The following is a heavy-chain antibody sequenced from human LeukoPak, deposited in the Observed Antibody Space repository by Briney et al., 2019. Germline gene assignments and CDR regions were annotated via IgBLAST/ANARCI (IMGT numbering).Heavy chain of an antibody. V-gene: IGHV1-24*01. D-gene: IGHD1-26*01. CDR1: GYTLTELS. CDR3: ARDDPLVGATPDY. CDR2: FDPEDGET. J-gene: IGHJ4*02. Sequence: ASVKVSCKVSGYTLTELSMHWVRQAPGKGLEWMGGFDPEDGETIYAQKLQGRVTMTTDTSTSTAYMELRSLRSDDTAVYYCARDDPLVGATPDYWGQGTLVTVSS.